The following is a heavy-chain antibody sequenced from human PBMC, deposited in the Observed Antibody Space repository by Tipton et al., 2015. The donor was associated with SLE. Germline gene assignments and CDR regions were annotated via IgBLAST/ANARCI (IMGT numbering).Heavy chain of an antibody. CDR1: GYSISSDYY. D-gene: IGHD6-13*01. Sequence: TLSLTCTVSGYSISSDYYWGWIRQPPGKGLEWIGYIYYSGSTNYNPSLKSRVTISVDTSKNQLSLNLTSVTAADTAVYYCARRKSSWTYYFDYWGQGTLVTVSS. CDR2: IYYSGST. CDR3: ARRKSSWTYYFDY. V-gene: IGHV4-38-2*02. J-gene: IGHJ4*02.